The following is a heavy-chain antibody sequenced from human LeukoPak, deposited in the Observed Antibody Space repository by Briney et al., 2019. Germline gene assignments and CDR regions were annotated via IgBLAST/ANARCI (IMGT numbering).Heavy chain of an antibody. CDR3: ARDLTYYYDSSGYYLYY. D-gene: IGHD3-22*01. J-gene: IGHJ4*02. Sequence: ASVKVSCKASGYTFTGYYMHWVRQAPGQGLEWMGWINPNSGGTNYAQKFQGRVTMTRDTSISTAYMELSRLRSDDTAVYYCARDLTYYYDSSGYYLYYWGQGTPVTVSS. CDR2: INPNSGGT. CDR1: GYTFTGYY. V-gene: IGHV1-2*02.